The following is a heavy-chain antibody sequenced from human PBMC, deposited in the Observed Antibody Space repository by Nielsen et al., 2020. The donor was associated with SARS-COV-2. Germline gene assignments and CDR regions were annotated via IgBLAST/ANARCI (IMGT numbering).Heavy chain of an antibody. V-gene: IGHV3-15*01. J-gene: IGHJ6*02. CDR2: IKSKTDGGTT. CDR1: GFTFSNAW. Sequence: GGSLRLSCAASGFTFSNAWMSWVRQAPGKGLEWVGRIKSKTDGGTTDYAAPVKGRFTISRDDSKNTLYLQMNSLKTEDTAVYYCARDHLPFTIFGVVNSYYYYGMDVWGQGTTVTVSS. CDR3: ARDHLPFTIFGVVNSYYYYGMDV. D-gene: IGHD3-3*01.